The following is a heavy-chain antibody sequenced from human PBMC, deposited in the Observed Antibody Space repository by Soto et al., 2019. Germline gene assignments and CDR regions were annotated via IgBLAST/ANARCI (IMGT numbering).Heavy chain of an antibody. J-gene: IGHJ4*02. CDR2: INHSGST. D-gene: IGHD3-3*01. V-gene: IGHV4-34*09. Sequence: PSETLSLTCAVYGGSFSGYYWSWIRQPPGKGLEWIGEINHSGSTYYNPSLKSRVTISVDTSKNQFSLKLSSVTAADTAVYYCARDPDPFWSGYETDMEWGQGTLVTVSS. CDR1: GGSFSGYY. CDR3: ARDPDPFWSGYETDME.